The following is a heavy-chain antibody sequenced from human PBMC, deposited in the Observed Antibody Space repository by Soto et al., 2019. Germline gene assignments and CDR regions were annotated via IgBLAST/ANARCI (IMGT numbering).Heavy chain of an antibody. Sequence: QVQLVESGGAGVRPGSPLRPSCAPSEFTFSSHSIKGARQAPGRGLEGVAVISYDGSIKYYADSVKGRFTISRDNSKNTAYLQMNSLRAEDTAVFYCAREWSTSGDLDYWGQGTLVIVSS. J-gene: IGHJ4*02. V-gene: IGHV3-30-3*01. CDR3: AREWSTSGDLDY. CDR1: EFTFSSHS. CDR2: ISYDGSIK. D-gene: IGHD3-10*01.